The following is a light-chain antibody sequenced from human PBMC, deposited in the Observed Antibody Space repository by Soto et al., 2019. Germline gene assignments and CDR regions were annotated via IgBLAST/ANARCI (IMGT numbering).Light chain of an antibody. J-gene: IGLJ2*01. V-gene: IGLV2-11*01. CDR2: DVS. CDR3: CSYAGSSV. CDR1: SSDVGGYNY. Sequence: QSALTQPRSVSGSPGQSVTISCTGTSSDVGGYNYVSWYQQHPGKAPKLMIYDVSKRPSGVPDRFSGSKSGNTASLTISGLQAEDEADYYCCSYAGSSVFGGGPKVTVL.